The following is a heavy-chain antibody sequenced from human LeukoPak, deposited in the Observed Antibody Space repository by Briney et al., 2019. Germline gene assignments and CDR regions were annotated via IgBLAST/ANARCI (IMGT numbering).Heavy chain of an antibody. CDR2: ISGSGAGT. CDR3: ATNTSCWAFYY. Sequence: GGSLRLSRAASVFTLSNYSMSCVPQPPARGREWGSTISGSGAGTYYADSLKGRFTLSRDNSKNTLYLQMHSLRDEYTAVYYYATNTSCWAFYYWGNGILVT. J-gene: IGHJ4*01. D-gene: IGHD2-2*01. V-gene: IGHV3-23*01. CDR1: VFTLSNYS.